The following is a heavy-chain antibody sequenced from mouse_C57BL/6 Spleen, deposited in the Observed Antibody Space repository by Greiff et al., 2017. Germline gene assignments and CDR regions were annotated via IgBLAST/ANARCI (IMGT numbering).Heavy chain of an antibody. Sequence: QVQLQQPGAELVRPGTSVKLSCKASGYTFTSYWMHWVKQRPGQGLEWIGVIDPSDSYTNYNQKFKGKATLTVDTSSSTAYMQLSSLTSEDSAVYYCASPYYYGSRNWYFDVWGTGTTVTVSS. CDR1: GYTFTSYW. V-gene: IGHV1-59*01. CDR2: IDPSDSYT. CDR3: ASPYYYGSRNWYFDV. J-gene: IGHJ1*03. D-gene: IGHD1-1*01.